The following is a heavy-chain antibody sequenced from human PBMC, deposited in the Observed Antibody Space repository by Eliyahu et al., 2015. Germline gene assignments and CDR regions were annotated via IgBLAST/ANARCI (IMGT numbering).Heavy chain of an antibody. V-gene: IGHV3-21*01. D-gene: IGHD6-19*01. Sequence: EVQLVESGGGLVKPGGSLRLSCAASGFPFSSXSMNWVRQAPGKGLEWVSSISSSSSYIYYADSVKGRFTISRDNAKNSLYLQMNSLRAEDTAVYYCARDLRAGVPVAGVIQTKWGQGTLVTVSS. CDR2: ISSSSSYI. CDR3: ARDLRAGVPVAGVIQTK. J-gene: IGHJ4*02. CDR1: GFPFSSXS.